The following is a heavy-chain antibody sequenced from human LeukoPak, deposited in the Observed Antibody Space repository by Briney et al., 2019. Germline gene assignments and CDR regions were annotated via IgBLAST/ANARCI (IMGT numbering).Heavy chain of an antibody. V-gene: IGHV1-69*05. CDR2: IIPIFGTA. CDR1: GGTFSSYA. CDR3: ARGYSGSHTVFDY. Sequence: VASVKVSCKASGGTFSSYAISWVRQAPGQGLEGMGGIIPIFGTANYAQKFQGRVTITTDESTSTAYMELSSLRSEDTAVYYCARGYSGSHTVFDYWGQGTLVTVSS. J-gene: IGHJ4*02. D-gene: IGHD1-26*01.